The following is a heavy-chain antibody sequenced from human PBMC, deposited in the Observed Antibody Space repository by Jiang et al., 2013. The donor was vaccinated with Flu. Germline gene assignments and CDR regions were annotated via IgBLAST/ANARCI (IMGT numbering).Heavy chain of an antibody. Sequence: GLVKPSETLSLTCAVSGYSISSGYYWGWIRQPPGKGLEWIGSIYHSGSTYYNPSLKSRVTISVDTSKNQFSLKLSSVTAADTAVYYCARDARGGATFGGYYGMDVWGKGTTVTVSS. D-gene: IGHD1-26*01. V-gene: IGHV4-38-2*02. CDR3: ARDARGGATFGGYYGMDV. CDR2: IYHSGST. J-gene: IGHJ6*04. CDR1: GYSISSGYY.